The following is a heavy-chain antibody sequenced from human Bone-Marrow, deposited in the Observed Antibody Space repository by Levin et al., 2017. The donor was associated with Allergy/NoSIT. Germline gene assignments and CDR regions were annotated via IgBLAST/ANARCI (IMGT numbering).Heavy chain of an antibody. Sequence: PSETLSLTCTVSGGSISSGDFYWNWIRQPPGKGLEWLGYISYSGATYYNPSLRSRLSISKDTSRNQFALRLTSVTAADTAVYFCARDGVGTLLFDYWGLGTLVTVSS. V-gene: IGHV4-30-4*01. CDR1: GGSISSGDFY. J-gene: IGHJ4*02. CDR3: ARDGVGTLLFDY. CDR2: ISYSGAT. D-gene: IGHD1-7*01.